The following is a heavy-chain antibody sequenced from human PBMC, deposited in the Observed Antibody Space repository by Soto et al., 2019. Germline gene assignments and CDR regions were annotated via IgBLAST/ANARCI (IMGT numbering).Heavy chain of an antibody. J-gene: IGHJ3*02. V-gene: IGHV1-69*06. CDR1: GGTFSSYA. CDR3: ARDTAGWGRAFDI. CDR2: IIPIFGTA. Sequence: SVKVSCKASGGTFSSYAISWVRQAPGQGLEWMGGIIPIFGTANYAQKFQDRVTITADKSTSTAYMELSSLRSEDTAVYYCARDTAGWGRAFDIWGQGTMVTVS. D-gene: IGHD1-26*01.